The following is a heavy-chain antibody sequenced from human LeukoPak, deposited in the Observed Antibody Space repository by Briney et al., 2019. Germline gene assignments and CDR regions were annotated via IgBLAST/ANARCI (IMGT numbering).Heavy chain of an antibody. CDR3: AKKWGGAAAGTSYYFDY. V-gene: IGHV3-23*01. CDR2: ISGIGGST. J-gene: IGHJ4*02. CDR1: GFTFSSYA. D-gene: IGHD6-13*01. Sequence: GGSLRLSCAASGFTFSSYAMNWVRQAPGMRLEWVSAISGIGGSTYYADSVKGRFTISRDNSKNTLYLQMNSLRAEDTAVYYCAKKWGGAAAGTSYYFDYWGQGTLVTVSS.